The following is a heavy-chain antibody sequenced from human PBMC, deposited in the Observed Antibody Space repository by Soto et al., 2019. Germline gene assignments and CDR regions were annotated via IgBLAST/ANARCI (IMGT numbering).Heavy chain of an antibody. D-gene: IGHD3-3*01. J-gene: IGHJ4*02. CDR1: GGSISSYY. V-gene: IGHV4-59*01. CDR3: ERNYEFWSGYYCDY. CDR2: IYYSGST. Sequence: PSETLSLPCTVSGGSISSYYWSWIRQPPGKGLEWIGYIYYSGSTNYNPSLKSRVTISVDTSKNQFSLKLSSVTAADTAVYYCERNYEFWSGYYCDYWGQGTRVTVSS.